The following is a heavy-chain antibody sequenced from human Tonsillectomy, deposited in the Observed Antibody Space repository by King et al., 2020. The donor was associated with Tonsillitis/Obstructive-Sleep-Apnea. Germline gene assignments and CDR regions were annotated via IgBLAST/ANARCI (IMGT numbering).Heavy chain of an antibody. D-gene: IGHD2-2*01. Sequence: QLVQSGAEVKKPGASVKVSCKASGYTFTGYYMHWVRQAPGQGLEWMGWINPNSGGTNYALKFQGWVTMTRDTSISTAYMELSRLRSDDTAVYYCARGEDIVVVPAAIVYWGQGTLVTVSS. CDR1: GYTFTGYY. J-gene: IGHJ4*02. V-gene: IGHV1-2*04. CDR3: ARGEDIVVVPAAIVY. CDR2: INPNSGGT.